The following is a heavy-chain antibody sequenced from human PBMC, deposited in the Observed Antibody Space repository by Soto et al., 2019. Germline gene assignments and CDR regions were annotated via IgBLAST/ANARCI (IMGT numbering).Heavy chain of an antibody. CDR1: GGSVSSGSYY. D-gene: IGHD3-9*01. V-gene: IGHV4-61*01. CDR2: IYYSGST. J-gene: IGHJ6*02. Sequence: PSETLSLTCTVSGGSVSSGSYYWSWIRQPPGKGLEWIGYIYYSGSTNYNPSLMGRVTISVDTSKNQFSLKLSSVTAADTAVYYCARDSLLTGYYRGYYYYGMDVWGQGTTVTVSS. CDR3: ARDSLLTGYYRGYYYYGMDV.